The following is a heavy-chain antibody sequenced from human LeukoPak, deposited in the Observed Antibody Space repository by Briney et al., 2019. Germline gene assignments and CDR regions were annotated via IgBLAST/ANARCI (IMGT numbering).Heavy chain of an antibody. V-gene: IGHV4-31*03. CDR3: ARGGLVSSFDP. J-gene: IGHJ5*02. Sequence: SQTLSLTCTVSGGSISSGVYYWNWIRQHPGKGLEWIGYIYYSGNTYYNPSLKSRVTILVDTSRNQFSLKLTSVTAADTAVYYCARGGLVSSFDPWGQGTLVTVSS. CDR2: IYYSGNT. CDR1: GGSISSGVYY.